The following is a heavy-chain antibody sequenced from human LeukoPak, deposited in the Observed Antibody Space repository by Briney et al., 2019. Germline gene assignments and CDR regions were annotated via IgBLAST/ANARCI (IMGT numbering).Heavy chain of an antibody. J-gene: IGHJ1*01. V-gene: IGHV4-34*01. D-gene: IGHD3-10*01. CDR1: GGSFSGYY. Sequence: SETLSLTCAVYGGSFSGYYWSWIRQPPGKGLEWIGEINQSGSTNYNPSLKSRVTISVDTSKNQFSLKLSSVTAADTAVYYCARDRNYYGSGSYPRAGYFQHWGQGTLVTVSS. CDR3: ARDRNYYGSGSYPRAGYFQH. CDR2: INQSGST.